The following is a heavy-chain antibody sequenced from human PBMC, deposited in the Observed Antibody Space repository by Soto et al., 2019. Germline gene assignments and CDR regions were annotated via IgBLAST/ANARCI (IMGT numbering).Heavy chain of an antibody. CDR1: GFTFRPYA. V-gene: IGHV3-23*01. Sequence: EVQLLESGGGLVQPGGSLRLSCAASGFTFRPYALSWVRQAPGKGLEWVSGISGSGSSTYYADSVKGRFTISRDNSKNTLYLQVNSLRAEDTAVYYCAKEGFGYWGQGTLVTVSA. J-gene: IGHJ4*02. CDR3: AKEGFGY. CDR2: ISGSGSST.